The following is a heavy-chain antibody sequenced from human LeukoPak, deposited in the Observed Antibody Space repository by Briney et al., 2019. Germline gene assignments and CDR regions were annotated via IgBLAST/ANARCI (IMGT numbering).Heavy chain of an antibody. Sequence: SVKVSCKASGGTFSSYAISWVRQAPGQGLEWMGGIIPIFGTANYAQKFQGRVTITADESTSTAYMELSSLGSEDTAVDYCARSPYYYDSSGYYYVNYYFDYWGQGTLVTVSS. CDR2: IIPIFGTA. CDR1: GGTFSSYA. J-gene: IGHJ4*02. V-gene: IGHV1-69*13. CDR3: ARSPYYYDSSGYYYVNYYFDY. D-gene: IGHD3-22*01.